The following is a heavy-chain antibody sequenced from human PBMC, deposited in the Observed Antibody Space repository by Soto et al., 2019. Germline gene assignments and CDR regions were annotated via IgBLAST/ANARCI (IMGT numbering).Heavy chain of an antibody. CDR3: ARGGVTANDAFDI. J-gene: IGHJ3*02. D-gene: IGHD2-21*02. CDR2: IGTAGDT. V-gene: IGHV3-13*01. Sequence: EVQLVESGGGLVQPGGSLRLSCAASGFTFSSYDMHWVRQATGKGLEWVSAIGTAGDTYYPGSVKGRFTISRENAKNSLYLQMNSLRPGDTAVYYCARGGVTANDAFDIWGQGTMVTVSS. CDR1: GFTFSSYD.